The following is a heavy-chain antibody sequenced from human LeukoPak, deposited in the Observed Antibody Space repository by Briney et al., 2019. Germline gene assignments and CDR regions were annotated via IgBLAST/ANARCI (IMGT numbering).Heavy chain of an antibody. CDR3: ARVLRATIFGGPTGWFDP. CDR1: GYTFTSYG. D-gene: IGHD3-3*01. V-gene: IGHV1-18*01. Sequence: GASVKVSCKASGYTFTSYGISWVRQAPGQGLEWMGWISAYNGNTNYAQKLQGRVTMTTDTSTSTAYMELRSLRSDDTAVYYCARVLRATIFGGPTGWFDPWGQGTLVTVSS. CDR2: ISAYNGNT. J-gene: IGHJ5*02.